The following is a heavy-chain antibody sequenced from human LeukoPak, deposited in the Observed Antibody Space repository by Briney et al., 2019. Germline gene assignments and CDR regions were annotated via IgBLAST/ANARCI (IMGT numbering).Heavy chain of an antibody. V-gene: IGHV4-59*01. J-gene: IGHJ4*02. CDR1: GGSINNYY. D-gene: IGHD5-18*01. CDR2: IYYSGST. Sequence: SETLSLTCTASGGSINNYYWTWIRQPPGKGLEWIGYIYYSGSTTYNPSLTSRVTISVDTSKNQFSLRLSSVTAADTAVYYCARGGYSYGSLVVFDYWGQGTLVTVSS. CDR3: ARGGYSYGSLVVFDY.